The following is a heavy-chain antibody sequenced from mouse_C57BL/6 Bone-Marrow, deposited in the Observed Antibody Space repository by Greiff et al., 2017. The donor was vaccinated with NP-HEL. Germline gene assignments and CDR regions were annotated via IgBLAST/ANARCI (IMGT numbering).Heavy chain of an antibody. CDR1: GFNITDDY. D-gene: IGHD1-1*01. Sequence: VQLQQSGAELVRPGASVKLSCTVSGFNITDDYMHWVKQRPEQGLEWIGWIDPENGDTEYASQFPGKATITADTASNTAYPQLSSLTSEDTAVYYCTTGGSSPYAMDYWGQGTSVTVSS. V-gene: IGHV14-4*01. CDR3: TTGGSSPYAMDY. CDR2: IDPENGDT. J-gene: IGHJ4*01.